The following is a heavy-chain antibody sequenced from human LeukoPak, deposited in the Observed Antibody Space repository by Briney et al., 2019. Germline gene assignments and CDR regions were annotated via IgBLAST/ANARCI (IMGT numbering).Heavy chain of an antibody. Sequence: PSGGSLRLSCAASGFTFSSYWMSWVRQAPGKGLEWVASIRQDGSETYYVDSVKGRFTISRDNAKNLVYLQMNSLRADDTAVYYCARETGYSSAWSGSGYYMDVWGKGTTVTISS. CDR2: IRQDGSET. CDR3: ARETGYSSAWSGSGYYMDV. CDR1: GFTFSSYW. V-gene: IGHV3-7*01. J-gene: IGHJ6*03. D-gene: IGHD6-19*01.